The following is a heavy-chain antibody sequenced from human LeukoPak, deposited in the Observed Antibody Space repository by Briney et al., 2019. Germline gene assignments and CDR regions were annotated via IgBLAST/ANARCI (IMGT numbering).Heavy chain of an antibody. J-gene: IGHJ4*02. CDR2: ISYDGGKK. CDR1: GFTFSSHD. D-gene: IGHD2-21*01. CDR3: ARAPVTSCRGAYCYPFDY. Sequence: GGSLRLSCVASGFTFSSHDMHWVRQAPGKGLEWVAIISYDGGKKDYAESVKGRFTISRDNSKNTLYLQMNSLRLEDAAVYFCARAPVTSCRGAYCYPFDYWGQGTQVTVSS. V-gene: IGHV3-33*05.